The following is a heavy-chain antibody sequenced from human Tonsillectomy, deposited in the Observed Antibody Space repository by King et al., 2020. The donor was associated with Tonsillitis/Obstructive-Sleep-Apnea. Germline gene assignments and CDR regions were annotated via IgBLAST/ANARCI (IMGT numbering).Heavy chain of an antibody. J-gene: IGHJ4*02. CDR3: AREADSSGYSRFFDY. Sequence: HVQLVESGGGVVQPGRSLRLSCAASGFTFSSYAIHWVRQAPGKGLEWVAVITYDGSEKYYADSVKGRFTISRDNSKNTVYLQMNSLRAEDTAVYYCAREADSSGYSRFFDYWGQGTLVTVSS. V-gene: IGHV3-30*04. CDR2: ITYDGSEK. D-gene: IGHD3-22*01. CDR1: GFTFSSYA.